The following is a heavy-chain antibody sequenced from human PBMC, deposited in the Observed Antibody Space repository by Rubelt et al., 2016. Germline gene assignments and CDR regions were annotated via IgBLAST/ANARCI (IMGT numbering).Heavy chain of an antibody. Sequence: VQPVESGGGLVQPGGSLRLSCAASGFTFSSYAMHWVRQAPGKGLDYVSAISSNGGSTYYADSGKGGFTISSGSYENTLSLEMNSLRAEDTAVYYCARNWGFDYWGQGTLVTVSS. D-gene: IGHD7-27*01. CDR1: GFTFSSYA. J-gene: IGHJ4*02. CDR3: ARNWGFDY. V-gene: IGHV3-64*04. CDR2: ISSNGGST.